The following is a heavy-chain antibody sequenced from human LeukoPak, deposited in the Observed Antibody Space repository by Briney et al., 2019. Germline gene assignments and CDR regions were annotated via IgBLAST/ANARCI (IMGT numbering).Heavy chain of an antibody. J-gene: IGHJ6*02. CDR2: IYYSGST. V-gene: IGHV4-59*08. CDR3: AGTTSDYYYYYGMDV. Sequence: SETLSLTCTVSSGSISSYYWSWIRQPPGKGLEWIGYIYYSGSTNYNPSLKSRVTMSVDTSKNQFSLKLSSVTAADTAVYYCAGTTSDYYYYYGMDVWGQGTTVTVSS. CDR1: SGSISSYY. D-gene: IGHD1-14*01.